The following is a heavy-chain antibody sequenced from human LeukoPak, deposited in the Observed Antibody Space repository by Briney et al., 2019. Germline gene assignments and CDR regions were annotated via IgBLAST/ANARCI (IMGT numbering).Heavy chain of an antibody. CDR3: ARLVGLLGDAFDI. J-gene: IGHJ3*02. Sequence: SVKVSCKASGGTFSSYAISWVRQAPGQGLEWMGGIIPIFGTANYAQKFQGRVTITADESTSTAYMELSSLRSEDTAVYYCARLVGLLGDAFDIWGQGTMVPVSS. CDR1: GGTFSSYA. CDR2: IIPIFGTA. V-gene: IGHV1-69*13. D-gene: IGHD1-26*01.